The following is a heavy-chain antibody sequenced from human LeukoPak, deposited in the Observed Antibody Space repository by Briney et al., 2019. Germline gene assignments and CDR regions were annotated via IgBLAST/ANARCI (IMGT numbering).Heavy chain of an antibody. V-gene: IGHV7-4-1*02. J-gene: IGHJ6*02. CDR3: ARRLYSSGWYSYYYYGMDV. CDR1: GYTYTSYA. Sequence: ASVKVSCKASGYTYTSYAMNWVRQAPGQGLEWMGWINTNTGNPTYAQGFTGRFVFSLDTSVSTAHLQISSLKAEDTAVYYCARRLYSSGWYSYYYYGMDVWGQGTTVTVSS. CDR2: INTNTGNP. D-gene: IGHD6-19*01.